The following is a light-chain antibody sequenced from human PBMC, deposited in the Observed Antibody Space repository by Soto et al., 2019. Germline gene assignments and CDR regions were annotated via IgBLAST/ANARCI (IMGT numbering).Light chain of an antibody. CDR2: AAS. CDR1: QGINNY. CDR3: LQHYTYPWT. V-gene: IGKV1-17*03. J-gene: IGKJ1*01. Sequence: DIQMTQSPFAMSASVGDRVTITCRASQGINNYLTWFQQKPGKVPKRLIYAASSLQSGVPSRFSGSGSGTDFTLTITSLQPEDFAAYYCLQHYTYPWTFGEGTEVEIK.